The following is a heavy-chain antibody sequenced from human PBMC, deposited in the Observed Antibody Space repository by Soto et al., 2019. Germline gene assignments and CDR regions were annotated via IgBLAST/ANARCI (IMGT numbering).Heavy chain of an antibody. V-gene: IGHV3-30*18. CDR1: GFTFSSYG. Sequence: VQLVESGGGVVQPGRSLRLSCAASGFTFSSYGMHWVRQAPGKGLEWGAVISYDGSNKYYADSVKGRFTISRDNSKNTLYLQMNSLRAEDTAVYYCAKPPYCTNGVCYMGFDYWGQGTLVTVSS. J-gene: IGHJ4*02. D-gene: IGHD2-8*01. CDR2: ISYDGSNK. CDR3: AKPPYCTNGVCYMGFDY.